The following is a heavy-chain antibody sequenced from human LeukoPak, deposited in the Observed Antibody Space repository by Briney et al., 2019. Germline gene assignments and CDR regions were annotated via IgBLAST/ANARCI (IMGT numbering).Heavy chain of an antibody. Sequence: PSETLSLTCTVSGGSISSDYWSWIRQPPGKGLEWIGHIYYSGITNYNPSLKSRVTISLDTSKSQFSLRLSSVTAADTAVYYCARLGGRSDGPEFDPWGQGTLVTVSS. D-gene: IGHD1-26*01. J-gene: IGHJ5*02. V-gene: IGHV4-59*08. CDR3: ARLGGRSDGPEFDP. CDR2: IYYSGIT. CDR1: GGSISSDY.